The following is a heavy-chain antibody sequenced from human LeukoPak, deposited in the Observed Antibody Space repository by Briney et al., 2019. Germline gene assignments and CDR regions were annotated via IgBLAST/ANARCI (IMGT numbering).Heavy chain of an antibody. D-gene: IGHD3-10*01. J-gene: IGHJ3*02. CDR2: ISGRGDTI. CDR1: GFTFRVYE. CDR3: ARGDYYGSQNYTYDI. V-gene: IGHV3-48*03. Sequence: GGSLRLSCAASGFTFRVYEMQWVRQPPGKGLEWVSYISGRGDTIYYADSVKGRFTISRDNARNSLYLQMNSLRSEDTALYYCARGDYYGSQNYTYDIWGQGTMVTVSS.